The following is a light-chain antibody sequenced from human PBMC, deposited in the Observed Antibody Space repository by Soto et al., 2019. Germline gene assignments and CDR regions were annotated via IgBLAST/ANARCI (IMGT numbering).Light chain of an antibody. V-gene: IGKV3-11*01. CDR1: QSVSSY. CDR2: DSS. J-gene: IGKJ4*01. CDR3: QQRSNWPLT. Sequence: EIVVTQFPATLSLSPGEGATLSCRASQSVSSYLAWYQQKRGQAPRLLIYDSSNRATGIPARFSGSGSGTDFSLTISSLEPEDFAVYYCQQRSNWPLTFGGGTKVDIK.